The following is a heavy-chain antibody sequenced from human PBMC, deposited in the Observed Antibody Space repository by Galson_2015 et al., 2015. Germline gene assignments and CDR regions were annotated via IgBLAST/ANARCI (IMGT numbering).Heavy chain of an antibody. Sequence: SLRLSCAASGFTFRNYGMHWVRQAPGKGLEWVALISFDGSNRNYADSVKGRFTISRDNSNNTLYLQMNSLRPEDTAVYYCAKVSGVLTPFDYWGQGTLVTVSS. V-gene: IGHV3-30*18. D-gene: IGHD3-16*01. J-gene: IGHJ4*02. CDR1: GFTFRNYG. CDR3: AKVSGVLTPFDY. CDR2: ISFDGSNR.